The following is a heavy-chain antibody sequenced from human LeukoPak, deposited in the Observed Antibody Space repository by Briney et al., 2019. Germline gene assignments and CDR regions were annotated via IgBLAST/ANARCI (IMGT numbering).Heavy chain of an antibody. V-gene: IGHV1-18*01. CDR3: ARFVEQPPPSLGLYYFDY. Sequence: ASVKVSCKASGYTFTSYGISWVRQALGQGLEWMGWISAYNGNTNYAQKLQGRVTMTTDTSTSTAYMELRSLRSDDTAVYYCARFVEQPPPSLGLYYFDYWGQGTLVTVSS. J-gene: IGHJ4*02. D-gene: IGHD3-22*01. CDR1: GYTFTSYG. CDR2: ISAYNGNT.